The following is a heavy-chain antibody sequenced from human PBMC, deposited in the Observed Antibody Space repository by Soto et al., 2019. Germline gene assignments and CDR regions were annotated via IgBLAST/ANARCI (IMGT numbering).Heavy chain of an antibody. J-gene: IGHJ4*02. V-gene: IGHV2-5*02. Sequence: QITLKESGPTLVRPPQTLTLTCTFSGFSLTSGVGVGWIRQPPGKALEWLALIYWDDDKRYSRSLKNRLTITKDTSKNPVVLTMTNVGPVDTATYFCAHIDPEIVTVGGHGGFDSWGQGTLVTVSS. CDR1: GFSLTSGVG. CDR3: AHIDPEIVTVGGHGGFDS. CDR2: IYWDDDK. D-gene: IGHD5-12*01.